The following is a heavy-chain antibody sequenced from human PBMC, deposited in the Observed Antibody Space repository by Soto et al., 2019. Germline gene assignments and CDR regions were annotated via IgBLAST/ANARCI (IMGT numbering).Heavy chain of an antibody. V-gene: IGHV3-33*01. D-gene: IGHD2-15*01. CDR3: ARDPRGLYYFDY. Sequence: QVQLVESGGGVGQPGRSLRLSCAASGFTFSSYGMHWVRQAPGKGLEWVAGIWYDGSNKYYADSVKGRFTISRDNSKNTLYLRMYRLRAEDTAVYYCARDPRGLYYFDYWGQGTLVTVSS. CDR2: IWYDGSNK. CDR1: GFTFSSYG. J-gene: IGHJ4*02.